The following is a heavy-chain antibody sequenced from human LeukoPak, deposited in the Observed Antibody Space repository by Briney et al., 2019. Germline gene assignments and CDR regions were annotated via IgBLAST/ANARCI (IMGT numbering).Heavy chain of an antibody. CDR1: GFSFSRFS. D-gene: IGHD3-10*01. Sequence: GGSLRLSCAASGFSFSRFSMNWVRQAPGKGLEWLSYINFAGDVIWYADSVKGRFTISGDNAKNSLYLQMNSLRADDTAIYYCARVHLWAFDVWGQGTLVTVSS. CDR3: ARVHLWAFDV. J-gene: IGHJ3*01. CDR2: INFAGDVI. V-gene: IGHV3-48*01.